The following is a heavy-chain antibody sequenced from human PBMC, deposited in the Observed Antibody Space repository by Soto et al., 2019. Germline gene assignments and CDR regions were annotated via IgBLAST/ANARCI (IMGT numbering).Heavy chain of an antibody. CDR1: GYTFTSYG. Sequence: ASVKVSCKAYGYTFTSYGISWVRQAPGQGLEWMGWISAYNGNTNYAQKLQGRVTMATDTSTSTAYMELRSLRSDDTAVYYCARRRYYYDSSGYSDFDYWGQGPLVTVSS. CDR2: ISAYNGNT. CDR3: ARRRYYYDSSGYSDFDY. J-gene: IGHJ4*02. D-gene: IGHD3-22*01. V-gene: IGHV1-18*01.